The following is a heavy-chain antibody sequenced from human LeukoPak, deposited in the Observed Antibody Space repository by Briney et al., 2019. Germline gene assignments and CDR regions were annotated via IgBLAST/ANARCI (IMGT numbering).Heavy chain of an antibody. D-gene: IGHD3-10*01. CDR2: IYHSGST. CDR1: GYSISSGYY. J-gene: IGHJ5*02. V-gene: IGHV4-38-2*02. CDR3: ARDQSWFGELIPNWFDP. Sequence: SETLSLTCAVSGYSISSGYYWGWIRQPPGKGLEWIGSIYHSGSTYYNPSLKSRVTISVDTSKSQFSLKLSSVTAADTAVYYCARDQSWFGELIPNWFDPWGQGTLVTVSS.